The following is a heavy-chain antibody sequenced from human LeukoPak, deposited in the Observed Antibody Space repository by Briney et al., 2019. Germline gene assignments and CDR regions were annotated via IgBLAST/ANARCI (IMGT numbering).Heavy chain of an antibody. J-gene: IGHJ5*02. D-gene: IGHD3-10*01. CDR3: ARMRITMVRGSETRSFDP. Sequence: PGGSLRLSCAASGFTVSSNYMSWVRQAPGKGLEWVSVIYSGGSTYYADSVKGRFTISRHNSKNKLYLQMNSLRAEETAVYYCARMRITMVRGSETRSFDPWGQGTLVTVSS. CDR2: IYSGGST. CDR1: GFTVSSNY. V-gene: IGHV3-53*04.